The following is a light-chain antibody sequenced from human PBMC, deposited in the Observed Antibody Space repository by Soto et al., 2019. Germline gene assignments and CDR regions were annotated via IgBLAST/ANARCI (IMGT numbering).Light chain of an antibody. CDR2: GAS. V-gene: IGKV3-15*01. CDR1: QSVSSN. Sequence: EIVMTKSPATLSVSPGERATLSCTASQSVSSNLAWYQQKPGQAPRLLIYGASTRATGIPARFSGSGSGTEFTLTISSLQSEDFAVYYCQQYNSWPPTFGQGTKVEIK. CDR3: QQYNSWPPT. J-gene: IGKJ1*01.